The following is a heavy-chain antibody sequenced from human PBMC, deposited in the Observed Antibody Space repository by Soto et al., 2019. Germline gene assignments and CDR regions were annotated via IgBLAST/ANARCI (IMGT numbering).Heavy chain of an antibody. CDR3: AKDRRKVVVAAPFDY. CDR1: GFTFNTYS. V-gene: IGHV3-21*01. D-gene: IGHD2-15*01. J-gene: IGHJ4*02. CDR2: ISTGGSSI. Sequence: GGSLRLSCAASGFTFNTYSMNWVRQAPGKGLEWVSSISTGGSSIVYADSVRGRFSISRDNTNNSLYLQMNSLRAEDTAVYYCAKDRRKVVVAAPFDYWGQGTLVTVSS.